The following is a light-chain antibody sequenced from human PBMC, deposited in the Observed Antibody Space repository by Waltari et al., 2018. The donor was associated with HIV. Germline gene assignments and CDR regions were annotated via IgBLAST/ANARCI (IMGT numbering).Light chain of an antibody. Sequence: QSALTQPASVSGSPGQSITISCTGTSSDVGGYNYVSWYQHHPGKAPKLIIFEVTNRPSGVSSRFSGSKSANTASLTISGLQSEDEADYYCAPWDDSLNDLVFGGGTNLTVL. CDR1: SSDVGGYNY. V-gene: IGLV2-14*01. J-gene: IGLJ2*01. CDR3: APWDDSLNDLV. CDR2: EVT.